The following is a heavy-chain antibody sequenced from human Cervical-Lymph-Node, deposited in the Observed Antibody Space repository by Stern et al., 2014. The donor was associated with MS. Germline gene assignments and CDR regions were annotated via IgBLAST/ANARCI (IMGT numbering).Heavy chain of an antibody. J-gene: IGHJ6*02. V-gene: IGHV1-8*01. Sequence: VQLVGSGAEVKKPGASVKVSCKASGYTFTNYDINWVRQATGQGLEWMGWMNPNSGNTGYAQKFQGRVTMTRNTSISTAYMELSSLRSEDTAVYYCARFSFGVVKPYYYGMDVWGQGTTVTVSS. CDR3: ARFSFGVVKPYYYGMDV. CDR2: MNPNSGNT. D-gene: IGHD3-3*01. CDR1: GYTFTNYD.